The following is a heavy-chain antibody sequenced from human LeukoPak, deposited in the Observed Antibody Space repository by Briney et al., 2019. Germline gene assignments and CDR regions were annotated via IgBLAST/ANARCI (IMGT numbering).Heavy chain of an antibody. CDR3: AKDPSMAARRGYAFDI. D-gene: IGHD6-6*01. J-gene: IGHJ3*02. CDR2: ISYDGSNK. V-gene: IGHV3-30-3*01. CDR1: GFTFGNYA. Sequence: PGGSLRLSCVASGFTFGNYAMHWVRQAPGKGLEWVAVISYDGSNKYYADSVKGRFTISRDNSKNTLYLQMNSLRAEDTAVYYCAKDPSMAARRGYAFDIWGQGTMVTVSS.